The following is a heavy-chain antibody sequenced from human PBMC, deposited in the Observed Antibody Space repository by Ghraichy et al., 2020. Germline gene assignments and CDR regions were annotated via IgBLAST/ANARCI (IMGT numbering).Heavy chain of an antibody. CDR3: ARDRVDYYYDSSGYYDY. D-gene: IGHD3-22*01. CDR1: GGSISSYY. V-gene: IGHV4-59*01. CDR2: IYYSGST. J-gene: IGHJ4*02. Sequence: SETLSLTCTVSGGSISSYYWSWIRQPPGKGLEWIGYIYYSGSTNYNPSLKSRVTISVDTSKNQFSLKLSSVTAADTAVYYCARDRVDYYYDSSGYYDYWGQGTLVTVSS.